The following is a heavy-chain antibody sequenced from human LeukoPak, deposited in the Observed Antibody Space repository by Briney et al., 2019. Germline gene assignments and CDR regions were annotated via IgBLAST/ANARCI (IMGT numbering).Heavy chain of an antibody. CDR2: LNPSGGSS. Sequence: ASVKVSCKASGYTVTSYYMHWVRQAPGQGLEWMAILNPSGGSSNYAQKFQGRATLTRATSTGTVYMELSSLRSEDTAVYYCVRERAPFDAFDLWGQGTMVAVSS. CDR3: VRERAPFDAFDL. J-gene: IGHJ3*01. CDR1: GYTVTSYY. V-gene: IGHV1-46*01.